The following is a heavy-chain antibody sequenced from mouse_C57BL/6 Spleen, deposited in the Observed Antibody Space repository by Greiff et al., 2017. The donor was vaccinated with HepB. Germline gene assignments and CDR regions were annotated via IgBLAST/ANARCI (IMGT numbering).Heavy chain of an antibody. V-gene: IGHV5-4*03. J-gene: IGHJ1*03. CDR1: GFTFSSYA. Sequence: EVQLQESGGGLVKPGGSLKLSCAASGFTFSSYAMSWVRQTPEKRLEWVATISDGGSYTYYPDNVKGRFTISRDNAKNNLYLQMSHLKSEDTAMYYCARRAGSYWYFDVWGTGTTVTVSS. CDR2: ISDGGSYT. CDR3: ARRAGSYWYFDV. D-gene: IGHD1-1*02.